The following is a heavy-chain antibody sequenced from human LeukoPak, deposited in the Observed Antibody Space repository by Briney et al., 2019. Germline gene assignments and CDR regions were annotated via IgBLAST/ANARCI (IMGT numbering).Heavy chain of an antibody. Sequence: GGSLRLSCVASGFTFSSYSMNWVRQAPGKGLEWVSSISSSSGYIYYADSVKGRFTISRDNAKNSLYLQMSSLRAEDTAVYYCVRGMLRGVTPTSGLDAFDIWGQGTMVIVSS. D-gene: IGHD3-10*01. CDR2: ISSSSGYI. J-gene: IGHJ3*02. V-gene: IGHV3-21*01. CDR3: VRGMLRGVTPTSGLDAFDI. CDR1: GFTFSSYS.